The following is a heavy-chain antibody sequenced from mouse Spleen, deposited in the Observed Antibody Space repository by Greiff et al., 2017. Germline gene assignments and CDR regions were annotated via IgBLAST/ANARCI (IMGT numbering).Heavy chain of an antibody. J-gene: IGHJ4*01. Sequence: VQLQQSGAELMKPGASVKLSCKATGYTFTGYWLEWVKPRPGHGLYWIGEILPGSGSTNYNEKFKGKATFTADTSSNTAYMQLSSLTTEDSAIYYCARRFRYYGSSYDYAMDYWGQGTSVTVSS. CDR2: ILPGSGST. CDR1: GYTFTGYW. CDR3: ARRFRYYGSSYDYAMDY. V-gene: IGHV1-9*01. D-gene: IGHD1-1*01.